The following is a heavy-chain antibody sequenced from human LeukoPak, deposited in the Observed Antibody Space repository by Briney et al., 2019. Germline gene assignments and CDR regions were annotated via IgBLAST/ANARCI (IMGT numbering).Heavy chain of an antibody. Sequence: ASVKVSCKASGYTFTSKGITWVRQAHGQGLERMGWISAYNGDTNYAQKFQGRVTITTDNATSTAYMELRSLRSDDTAMYYCARWAPSGDRDYYYYYMDIWGKGTTVTVSS. CDR1: GYTFTSKG. D-gene: IGHD2-21*02. J-gene: IGHJ6*03. CDR3: ARWAPSGDRDYYYYYMDI. V-gene: IGHV1-18*01. CDR2: ISAYNGDT.